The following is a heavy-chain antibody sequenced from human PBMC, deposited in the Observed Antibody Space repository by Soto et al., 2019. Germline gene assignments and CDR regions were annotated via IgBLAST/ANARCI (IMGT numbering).Heavy chain of an antibody. CDR2: ISSSSSTI. Sequence: GGSLRLSCAASGFTFSTYSMNWVRQAPGKGLEWVSYISSSSSTIYYADSVKGRFTISRDNAKNSLYLQMNSLRAEDTAVYYCAREEGEADFDYWGQGTLVTVSS. V-gene: IGHV3-48*01. J-gene: IGHJ4*02. D-gene: IGHD3-10*01. CDR1: GFTFSTYS. CDR3: AREEGEADFDY.